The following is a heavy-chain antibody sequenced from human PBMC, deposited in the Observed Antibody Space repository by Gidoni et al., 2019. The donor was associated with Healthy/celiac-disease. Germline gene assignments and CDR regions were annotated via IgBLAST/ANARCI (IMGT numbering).Heavy chain of an antibody. CDR1: GYTFTSYG. CDR3: ARDYKSGSYPMTPDY. Sequence: QVQLVQSGAEVKKPGASVTVSCKASGYTFTSYGISWVRQAPGQGLEWMGWISAYSGNTNYAQKLQGRVTMTTDTSTSTAYMELRSLRSDDTAVYYCARDYKSGSYPMTPDYWGQGTLVTVSS. D-gene: IGHD1-26*01. J-gene: IGHJ4*02. V-gene: IGHV1-18*01. CDR2: ISAYSGNT.